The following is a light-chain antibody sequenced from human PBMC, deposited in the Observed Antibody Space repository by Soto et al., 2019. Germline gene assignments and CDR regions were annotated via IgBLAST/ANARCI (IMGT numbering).Light chain of an antibody. CDR2: AAS. V-gene: IGKV1-9*01. CDR3: QHQG. CDR1: QGISSY. J-gene: IGKJ3*01. Sequence: DIQLTQSPSFLSASVGDRVTITCRASQGISSYLAWYQQKPGKAPKLLIYAASTLQSGVPSRFSGSGSGTEFTLTISSLQPEDFATYYCQHQGFGPGTKVDIK.